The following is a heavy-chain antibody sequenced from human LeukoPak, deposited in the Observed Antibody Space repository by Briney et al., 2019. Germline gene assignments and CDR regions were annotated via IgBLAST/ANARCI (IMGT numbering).Heavy chain of an antibody. J-gene: IGHJ3*02. V-gene: IGHV1-2*06. CDR1: GYTLTGYY. CDR3: ARSRGGYARYAGNDAFDI. Sequence: GASVKVSCKASGYTLTGYYMHWVRQAPGQGLEWMGRINPNSGGTNYAQKFQGRVTMTRDTSISTAYMGLSRLRSDDTAVYYCARSRGGYARYAGNDAFDIWGQGTMVTVSS. D-gene: IGHD2-2*01. CDR2: INPNSGGT.